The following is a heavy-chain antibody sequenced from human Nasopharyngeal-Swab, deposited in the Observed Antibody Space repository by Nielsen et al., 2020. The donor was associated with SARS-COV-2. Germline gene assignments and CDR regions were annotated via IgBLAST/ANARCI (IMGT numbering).Heavy chain of an antibody. CDR3: ARGVHYYYDSSGYEDDY. CDR2: IKQDGSEK. J-gene: IGHJ4*02. D-gene: IGHD3-22*01. V-gene: IGHV3-7*01. CDR1: GFTFSSYW. Sequence: GESLKISCAASGFTFSSYWMSWVRQAPGKGLEWVANIKQDGSEKYYVDSVKGRFTISRDNAKNSLYLQMNSLRAEDTAVYYCARGVHYYYDSSGYEDDYWGQGTLVTVSS.